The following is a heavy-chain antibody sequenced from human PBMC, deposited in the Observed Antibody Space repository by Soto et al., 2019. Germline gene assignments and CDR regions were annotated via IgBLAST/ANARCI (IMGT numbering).Heavy chain of an antibody. D-gene: IGHD6-13*01. CDR3: ATTPQQLGNFDY. J-gene: IGHJ4*02. Sequence: QVQLVQSGAEVKKPGASVKVSCKASGYTFTSYAMHWVRQAPGQRLEWMGWINAGNGNTKYSQKYEGRVTITRDTSASTAYMELSSLRSEDTAVYYCATTPQQLGNFDYWGQGTLVTVSS. CDR2: INAGNGNT. CDR1: GYTFTSYA. V-gene: IGHV1-3*01.